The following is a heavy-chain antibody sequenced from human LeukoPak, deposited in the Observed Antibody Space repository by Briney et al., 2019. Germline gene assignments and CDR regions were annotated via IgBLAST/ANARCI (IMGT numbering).Heavy chain of an antibody. CDR1: GFSFGNYA. J-gene: IGHJ5*01. CDR2: ISGTGGAT. D-gene: IGHD2-21*01. Sequence: GGSLRLSCVASGFSFGNYAMSWVRQAPGKGLQWVSQISGTGGATWYAGFARDRFTISRDDSKKTLYLQTSGLRVEDTAMYYCVKDPRDTYGTNWFVSWGQGTLLIVSS. CDR3: VKDPRDTYGTNWFVS. V-gene: IGHV3-23*01.